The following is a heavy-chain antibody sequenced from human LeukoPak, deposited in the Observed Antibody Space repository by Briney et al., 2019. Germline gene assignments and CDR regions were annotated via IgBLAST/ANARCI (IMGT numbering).Heavy chain of an antibody. CDR1: GFTFSSYA. V-gene: IGHV3-30*04. D-gene: IGHD1-7*01. Sequence: GGSLRVSCAASGFTFSSYAMHWVRQAPGKGLECVAVISYDGSNKYYADSVKGRFTISRDNSKNTLYLQMNSLRAEDTAVYYCARGPHLELYYFDYWGQGTLVTVSS. CDR2: ISYDGSNK. CDR3: ARGPHLELYYFDY. J-gene: IGHJ4*02.